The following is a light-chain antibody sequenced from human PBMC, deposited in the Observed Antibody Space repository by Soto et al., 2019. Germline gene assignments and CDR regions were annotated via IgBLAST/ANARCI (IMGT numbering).Light chain of an antibody. V-gene: IGKV1-27*01. CDR2: AAS. Sequence: DIQMTQSPSSLSASVGDRVTITCRASQGISNYLAWYQQKPGKVPKLLIYAASTLQSGVPSRFSGSVSGTYFTLTISSLQPEDVAIYYCQEYNSAPWTFGQGTKVEIK. CDR1: QGISNY. J-gene: IGKJ1*01. CDR3: QEYNSAPWT.